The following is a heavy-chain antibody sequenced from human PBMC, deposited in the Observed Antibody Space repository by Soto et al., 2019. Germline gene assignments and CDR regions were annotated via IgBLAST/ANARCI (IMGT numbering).Heavy chain of an antibody. CDR2: IYYGGST. V-gene: IGHV4-59*01. J-gene: IGHJ6*02. D-gene: IGHD3-3*01. Sequence: SETLSLTCTVSGGSISSYYWSWIRQPPGKGLEWIGYIYYGGSTNYNPSLKSRVTISVDTSKNQFSLKLSSVTAADTAVYYCARGDPREEPITIFGVVITPPPGMDVWGQGTTVTVSS. CDR3: ARGDPREEPITIFGVVITPPPGMDV. CDR1: GGSISSYY.